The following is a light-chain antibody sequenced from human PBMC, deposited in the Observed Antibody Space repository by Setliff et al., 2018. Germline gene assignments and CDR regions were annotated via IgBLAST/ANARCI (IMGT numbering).Light chain of an antibody. V-gene: IGLV2-14*03. CDR3: SSYTRDTTLV. CDR1: SSDIGAYNF. Sequence: QSVLTQPASVSGPHGQPITISCTGTSSDIGAYNFVFWYQQHPGKAPRLIIHGVSERPSGISDRFSASKSGNTASLIISGLQTEDEADYYCSSYTRDTTLVFGTGTKVTVL. CDR2: GVS. J-gene: IGLJ1*01.